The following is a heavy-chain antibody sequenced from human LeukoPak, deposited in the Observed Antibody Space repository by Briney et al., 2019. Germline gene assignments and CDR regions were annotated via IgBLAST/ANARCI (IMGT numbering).Heavy chain of an antibody. CDR2: IIVGSANA. CDR3: AAGGPYDYWSPNYYFYMDV. V-gene: IGHV1-58*01. J-gene: IGHJ6*03. D-gene: IGHD3-3*01. Sequence: GASVKVSCKASGFTFSGSAVQWVRQARGQPLEWMGWIIVGSANADYAQKFQERVTITRDVSTNTVYMELSSLRYEDTAVYYCAAGGPYDYWSPNYYFYMDVWGKGTTVTVSS. CDR1: GFTFSGSA.